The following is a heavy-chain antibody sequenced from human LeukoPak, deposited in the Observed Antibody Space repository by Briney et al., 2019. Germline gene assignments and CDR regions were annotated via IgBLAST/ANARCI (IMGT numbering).Heavy chain of an antibody. J-gene: IGHJ2*01. CDR3: ARGEAAAAADWYFDL. Sequence: PSETLSLTCTVSGGSISSSSYYWGWIRQPPGKGLEWIGSIYYSGSTYYNPSLKSRVTISVDTSKNQFSLKLSSVTAADTAVYYCARGEAAAAADWYFDLWGRGTLVTVSP. CDR2: IYYSGST. V-gene: IGHV4-39*07. CDR1: GGSISSSSYY. D-gene: IGHD6-13*01.